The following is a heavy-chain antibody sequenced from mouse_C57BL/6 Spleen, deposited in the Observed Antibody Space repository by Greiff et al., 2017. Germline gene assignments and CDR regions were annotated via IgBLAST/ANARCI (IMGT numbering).Heavy chain of an antibody. CDR1: GYTFTSYG. CDR2: IYPRSGNT. V-gene: IGHV1-81*01. J-gene: IGHJ2*01. Sequence: VQLQQSGAELARPGASVKLSCKASGYTFTSYGISWVKQRTGQGLEWIGEIYPRSGNTYYNEKFKGKATLTADKSSSTAYMELRSLTSEDSAVYFCARPYEYDEGGLFDYWGQGTTLTVSS. CDR3: ARPYEYDEGGLFDY. D-gene: IGHD2-4*01.